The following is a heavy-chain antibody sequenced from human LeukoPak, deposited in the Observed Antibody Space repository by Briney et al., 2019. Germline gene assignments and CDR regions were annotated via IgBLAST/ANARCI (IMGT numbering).Heavy chain of an antibody. CDR1: GFTFSSYA. Sequence: PGGSLRLSCAASGFTFSSYAMHWVRQAPGKGLEWVAVISYDGSNKYYADSVKGRFTISRDNSKSTLYLQMNSLRAEDTAVYYCARERSSSSWCFDYWGQGTLVTVSS. CDR3: ARERSSSSWCFDY. J-gene: IGHJ4*02. V-gene: IGHV3-30*04. D-gene: IGHD6-13*01. CDR2: ISYDGSNK.